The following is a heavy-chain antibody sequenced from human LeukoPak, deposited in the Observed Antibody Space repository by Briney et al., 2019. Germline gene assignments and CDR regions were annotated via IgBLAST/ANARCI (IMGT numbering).Heavy chain of an antibody. V-gene: IGHV1-46*01. CDR1: GYTFTSYY. CDR3: ARGYRDFWSGYYSY. Sequence: GASVKVSCKASGYTFTSYYMHWVRQAPGQGLEWMGIINPSGGSTSYAQKFQGRVTITRNTSISTAYMELSSLRSEDTAVYYCARGYRDFWSGYYSYWGQGTLVTVSP. D-gene: IGHD3-3*01. CDR2: INPSGGST. J-gene: IGHJ4*02.